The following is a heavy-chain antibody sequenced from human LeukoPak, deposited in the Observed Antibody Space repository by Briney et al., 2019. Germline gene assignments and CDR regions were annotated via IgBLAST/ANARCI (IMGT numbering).Heavy chain of an antibody. CDR1: GFTFSSYW. Sequence: GGSLRLSCAASGFTFSSYWMSWVRQAPGKGLEWVANIKQDGSEKYYVDSVKGRFTISRDNAKNSLYLQMNSLRAEDTAVYYCARGAHTYRAGYFDYWGQGTLVTVSS. CDR2: IKQDGSEK. D-gene: IGHD1-26*01. V-gene: IGHV3-7*01. CDR3: ARGAHTYRAGYFDY. J-gene: IGHJ4*02.